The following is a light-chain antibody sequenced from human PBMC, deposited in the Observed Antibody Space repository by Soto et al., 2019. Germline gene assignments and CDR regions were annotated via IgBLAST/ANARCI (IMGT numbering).Light chain of an antibody. CDR2: DVT. V-gene: IGLV2-14*03. CDR1: SSDVGGYNY. J-gene: IGLJ2*01. Sequence: QSALTQPASVSGSPGQSITISCTGTSSDVGGYNYVSWYQQHPGKAPKLMVYDVTNRPSGVSIRFSGSKSANTASLTISGLQAEDEADYYCGSFTPTRSLAFGGGTKLTVL. CDR3: GSFTPTRSLA.